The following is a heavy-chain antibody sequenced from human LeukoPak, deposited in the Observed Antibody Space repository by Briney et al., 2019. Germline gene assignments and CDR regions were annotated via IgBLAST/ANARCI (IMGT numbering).Heavy chain of an antibody. CDR3: ARDRVLRRGYCSSTSCYGVYMDV. D-gene: IGHD2-2*01. V-gene: IGHV4-4*07. CDR2: IYTSGST. Sequence: SETLSLTCTVSGGSISSYYWSWIRQPAGKGLEWVGRIYTSGSTNYNPSLKSRVTMSVDTSKNQFSLKLSSVTAADTAVYYCARDRVLRRGYCSSTSCYGVYMDVWGKGTTVTVSS. CDR1: GGSISSYY. J-gene: IGHJ6*03.